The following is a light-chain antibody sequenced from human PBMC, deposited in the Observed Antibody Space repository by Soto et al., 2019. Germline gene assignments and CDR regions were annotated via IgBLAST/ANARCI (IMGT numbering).Light chain of an antibody. CDR3: QSYDSSLSGVV. V-gene: IGLV1-40*01. CDR1: SSNIGAHYD. Sequence: QSVLTQSPSVSGAPGQRVTISCTGSSSNIGAHYDVHWYQHLPGTAPKLLIYGNTNRPSGVPDRFSGSKSGTSASLAITGLQAEDEADYYCQSYDSSLSGVVFGGGTKVTVL. CDR2: GNT. J-gene: IGLJ2*01.